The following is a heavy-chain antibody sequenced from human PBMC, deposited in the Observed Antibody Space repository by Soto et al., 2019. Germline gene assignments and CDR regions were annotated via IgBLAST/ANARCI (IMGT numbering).Heavy chain of an antibody. D-gene: IGHD3-10*01. CDR2: IRSEANTYAT. J-gene: IGHJ4*02. V-gene: IGHV3-73*01. CDR1: GFTFSASA. CDR3: ITLIDITMVPQAE. Sequence: EVQLVQSGGGVVQPGGSLKLSCAASGFTFSASAIHWVRQASGQGLAWVGRIRSEANTYATAYAASVIGRFTISRDDSESTAYLQMNSLKAEDTAMYYCITLIDITMVPQAEWGQGTLVTVSS.